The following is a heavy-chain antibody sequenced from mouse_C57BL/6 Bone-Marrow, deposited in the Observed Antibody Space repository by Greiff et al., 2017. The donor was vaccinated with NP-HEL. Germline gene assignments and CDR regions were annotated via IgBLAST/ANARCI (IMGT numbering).Heavy chain of an antibody. D-gene: IGHD1-1*01. CDR3: ARYGYYGSSYV. Sequence: QVQLQQPGAELVRPGTSVKLSCKASGYTFTSYWMHWVKQRPGQGLEWIGVIDPSASYTNYNQKFKGKATLTVDTSSSTAYMQLSSLTSEDSAVYYCARYGYYGSSYVWGQGTLVTVSA. CDR1: GYTFTSYW. J-gene: IGHJ3*01. CDR2: IDPSASYT. V-gene: IGHV1-59*01.